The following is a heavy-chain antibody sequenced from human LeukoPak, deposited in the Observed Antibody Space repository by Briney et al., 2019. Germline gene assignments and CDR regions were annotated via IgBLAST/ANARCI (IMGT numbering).Heavy chain of an antibody. CDR3: ARGTSDDYGDYFDY. D-gene: IGHD4-17*01. Sequence: PSETLSLTCAVYGGSFSGYYWSWIRQPPGKGLEWIGEINHSGSTNYNPSLKSRVTISVDTSKNQFSLKLSSVTAADTAVYYCARGTSDDYGDYFDYWGQGTLVTVSS. CDR1: GGSFSGYY. V-gene: IGHV4-34*01. J-gene: IGHJ4*02. CDR2: INHSGST.